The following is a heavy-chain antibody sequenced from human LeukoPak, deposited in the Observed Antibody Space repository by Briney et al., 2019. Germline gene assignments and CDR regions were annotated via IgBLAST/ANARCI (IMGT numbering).Heavy chain of an antibody. CDR2: IKSKTDGGTT. Sequence: KTGGSLRLSCAASGFTFSNAWMSWVRQAPGKGLEWVGRIKSKTDGGTTDYAAPVKGRFTISRDDSKNTLYLQMNSLRAEDTAVYYCARDPKFFQQQLVQVYWGQGTLVTVSS. J-gene: IGHJ4*02. CDR1: GFTFSNAW. V-gene: IGHV3-15*01. CDR3: ARDPKFFQQQLVQVY. D-gene: IGHD6-13*01.